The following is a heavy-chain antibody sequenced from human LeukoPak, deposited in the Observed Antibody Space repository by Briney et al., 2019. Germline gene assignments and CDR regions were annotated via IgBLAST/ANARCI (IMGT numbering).Heavy chain of an antibody. CDR1: GFTFSSYG. CDR2: IRYDGSNK. D-gene: IGHD1-1*01. J-gene: IGHJ3*02. CDR3: AKDFQLDAGAFDI. Sequence: GGSLRLSCAASGFTFSSYGMHWVRQAPDKGLEWVAFIRYDGSNKYYADSVKGRFTISRDNSKNTLYLQMNSLRAEDTAVYYCAKDFQLDAGAFDIWGQGTMVTVSS. V-gene: IGHV3-30*02.